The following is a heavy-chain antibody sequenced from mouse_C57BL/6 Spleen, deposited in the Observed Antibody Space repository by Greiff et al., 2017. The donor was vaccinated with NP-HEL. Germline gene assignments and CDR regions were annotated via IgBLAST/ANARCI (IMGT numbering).Heavy chain of an antibody. D-gene: IGHD2-1*01. J-gene: IGHJ4*01. Sequence: VKLMESGPGLVQPSQSLSITCTVSGFSLTSYGVHWVRQPPGKGLEWLGVIWSGGSTDYNAAFISRLSISKDNSKSQVFFKMNSLQADDTAIYYCAKNGFYYGNYDYYAMDYWGQGTSVTVSS. CDR2: IWSGGST. V-gene: IGHV2-4*01. CDR1: GFSLTSYG. CDR3: AKNGFYYGNYDYYAMDY.